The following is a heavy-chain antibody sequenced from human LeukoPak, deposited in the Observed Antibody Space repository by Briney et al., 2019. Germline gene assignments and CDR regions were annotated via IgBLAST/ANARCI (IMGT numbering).Heavy chain of an antibody. CDR1: RFTFDIYW. CDR2: IGQEGSEK. V-gene: IGHV3-7*04. Sequence: GGSLRLSCAASRFTFDIYWMTWVRQAPGKGLEWVANIGQEGSEKHYVDSVKGRFTISRDNAKNSLYLQMNSLRAEDTAVYYCASDIAVAAPDLDYWGQGTLVTVSS. CDR3: ASDIAVAAPDLDY. D-gene: IGHD6-19*01. J-gene: IGHJ4*02.